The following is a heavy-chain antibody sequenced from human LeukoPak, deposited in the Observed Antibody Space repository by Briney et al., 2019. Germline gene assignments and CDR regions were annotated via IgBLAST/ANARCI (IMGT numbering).Heavy chain of an antibody. D-gene: IGHD3-9*01. CDR3: ASGRYFDWLPFDY. CDR1: GFTFSSYS. CDR2: ISSSSSYI. Sequence: GGSLRLSCAASGFTFSSYSMNWVRQAPGKGLEWDSSISSSSSYIYYADSVKGRFTISRDNAKNSLYLQMNSLRAEDTAVYYCASGRYFDWLPFDYWGQGTLVTVSS. J-gene: IGHJ4*02. V-gene: IGHV3-21*01.